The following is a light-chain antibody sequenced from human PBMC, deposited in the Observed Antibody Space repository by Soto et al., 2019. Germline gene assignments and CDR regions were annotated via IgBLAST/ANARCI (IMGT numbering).Light chain of an antibody. J-gene: IGKJ1*01. CDR1: QSVSSNY. CDR2: DAS. Sequence: VFTQSPAHLSLSPGAXXTRSCRASQSVSSNYLAWYQQKPGLAPRLLIYDASNRATGIPDRFSGSGSGTDFTLTISRLEPEDSAVYYCQQYGSSRTVGQGTKVDIK. V-gene: IGKV3D-20*01. CDR3: QQYGSSRT.